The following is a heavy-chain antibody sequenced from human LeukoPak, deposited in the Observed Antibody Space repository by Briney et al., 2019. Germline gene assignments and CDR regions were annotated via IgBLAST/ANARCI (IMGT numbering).Heavy chain of an antibody. V-gene: IGHV4-34*01. Sequence: SETLSLTCAVYGGSFSGYYWSWIRQPPGKGLEWIGEINHSGSTNYNPSLKSRVTISVDTSKNQFSLKLSSVTAADTAVYYCARGRQEISMIVVVMTGVSYYLDVWGKGTTVTVS. J-gene: IGHJ6*03. CDR2: INHSGST. CDR3: ARGRQEISMIVVVMTGVSYYLDV. D-gene: IGHD3-22*01. CDR1: GGSFSGYY.